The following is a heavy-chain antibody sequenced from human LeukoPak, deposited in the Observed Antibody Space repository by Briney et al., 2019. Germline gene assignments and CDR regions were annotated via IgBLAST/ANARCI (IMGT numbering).Heavy chain of an antibody. D-gene: IGHD3-22*01. J-gene: IGHJ4*02. CDR1: GGSISSYY. Sequence: SETLSPTCTVSGGSISSYYWSWIRQPPGKGLEWIGYIYYSGSTNYNPSLKSRVTISVDTSKNQFSLKLSSVTAADTAVYYCAGAYYYDSSGYYRFDYWGQGTLVTVSS. CDR3: AGAYYYDSSGYYRFDY. V-gene: IGHV4-59*08. CDR2: IYYSGST.